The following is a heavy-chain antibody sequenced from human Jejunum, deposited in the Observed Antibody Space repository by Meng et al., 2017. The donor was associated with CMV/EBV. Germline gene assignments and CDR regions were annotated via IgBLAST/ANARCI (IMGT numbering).Heavy chain of an antibody. CDR3: AKDIRGSGLFDHYYGLDV. V-gene: IGHV1-69*01. D-gene: IGHD3-3*01. CDR2: IIPMFATA. Sequence: SRSFVISWVRQAPGQGPEWMGGIIPMFATAKYSQKFQGRVTITADESTSTAYMEVSSLRPEDTAVYYCAKDIRGSGLFDHYYGLDVWGQGTTVTVSS. CDR1: SRSFV. J-gene: IGHJ6*02.